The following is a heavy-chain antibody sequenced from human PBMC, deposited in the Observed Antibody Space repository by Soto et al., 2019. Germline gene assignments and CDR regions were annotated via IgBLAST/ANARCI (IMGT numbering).Heavy chain of an antibody. J-gene: IGHJ6*02. Sequence: GGSLRLSCAASGFTFSSYAIHWVRQAPGKGLEWVAVISYDRSNKDYADPVKGRFTISRDHSKNTLHLQMNSLRVADTAVYYCARARYGMDVWGQGTTVTVSS. D-gene: IGHD3-9*01. CDR3: ARARYGMDV. V-gene: IGHV3-30-3*01. CDR2: ISYDRSNK. CDR1: GFTFSSYA.